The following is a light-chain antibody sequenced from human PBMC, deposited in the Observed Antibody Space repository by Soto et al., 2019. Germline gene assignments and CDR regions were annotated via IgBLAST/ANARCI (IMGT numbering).Light chain of an antibody. CDR3: QQYNNWPRALWT. V-gene: IGKV3-15*01. Sequence: EIVMTQSPATLSVSPGERATLSCRASQSVSSNLAWYQQKPGQAPRLLIYGASTRATGIPARFSGSGSGTEFTLTISSLQSEDFAVYYCQQYNNWPRALWTFGQGTKVEIK. J-gene: IGKJ1*01. CDR2: GAS. CDR1: QSVSSN.